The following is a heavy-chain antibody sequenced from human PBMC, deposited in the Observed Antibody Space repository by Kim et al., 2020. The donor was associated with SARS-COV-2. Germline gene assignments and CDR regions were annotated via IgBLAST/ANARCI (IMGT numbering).Heavy chain of an antibody. D-gene: IGHD3-22*01. Sequence: GGSLRLSCAASGFTFSSYGMHWVRQAPGKGLEWVAVISYDGSNKYYADSVKGRFTISRDNSKNTLYLQMNSLRAEDTAVYYCAKGRPYYYDSSGTSFDYWGQGTLVTVSS. V-gene: IGHV3-30*18. J-gene: IGHJ4*02. CDR2: ISYDGSNK. CDR1: GFTFSSYG. CDR3: AKGRPYYYDSSGTSFDY.